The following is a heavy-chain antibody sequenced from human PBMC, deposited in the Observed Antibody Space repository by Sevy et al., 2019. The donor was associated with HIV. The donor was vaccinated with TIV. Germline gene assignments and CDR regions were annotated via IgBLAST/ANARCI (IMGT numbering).Heavy chain of an antibody. D-gene: IGHD5-12*01. CDR3: ARVAEMATIRSAFDI. Sequence: GESLKISCAASGFTFSSYSMNWVRQAPGKGLEWVSSISSSSSYIYYADSVKGRFTISRDNAKNSLYLQMNSLRAEDTAVYYCARVAEMATIRSAFDIWGQRTMVTVSS. J-gene: IGHJ3*02. V-gene: IGHV3-21*01. CDR2: ISSSSSYI. CDR1: GFTFSSYS.